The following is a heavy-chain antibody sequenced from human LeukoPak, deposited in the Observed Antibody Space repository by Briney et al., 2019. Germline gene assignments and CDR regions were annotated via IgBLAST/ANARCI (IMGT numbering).Heavy chain of an antibody. CDR2: IYYSGST. J-gene: IGHJ4*02. CDR1: GGSISSSSYY. D-gene: IGHD2-15*01. V-gene: IGHV4-39*01. Sequence: SETLSLTCTVSGGSISSSSYYWGWIRQPPGKGLEWIGSIYYSGSTYYNPSLKSRVTISVDTSKNQSSLKLSSVTAADTAVYYCARLQRGYCSGGSCGTIDYWGQGTLVTVSS. CDR3: ARLQRGYCSGGSCGTIDY.